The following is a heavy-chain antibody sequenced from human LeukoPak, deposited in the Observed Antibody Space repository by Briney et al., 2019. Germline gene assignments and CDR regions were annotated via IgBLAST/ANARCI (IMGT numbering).Heavy chain of an antibody. J-gene: IGHJ3*02. V-gene: IGHV3-23*01. CDR1: GFTFSSYA. CDR2: ISGSGGST. D-gene: IGHD3-22*01. CDR3: AKANTYYYDSSGYYRPYDAFDI. Sequence: GGSLRLSCAASGFTFSSYAMSWVRQAPGKGLEWVSAISGSGGSTYYADSVKGRFTISRDNSKNTPYLQMNSLRAEDTAVYYCAKANTYYYDSSGYYRPYDAFDIWGQGTMVTVSS.